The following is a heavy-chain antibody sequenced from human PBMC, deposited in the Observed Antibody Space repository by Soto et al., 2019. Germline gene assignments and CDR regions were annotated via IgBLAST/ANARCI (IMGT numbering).Heavy chain of an antibody. J-gene: IGHJ6*02. Sequence: ASVKVSCKASGYTFTSYGISWVRQAPGQGLEWMGWISAYNGNTNYAQKLQGRVTMTTDTSTSTAYMELRSLRSDDTAVYYCARIGVAIAKYYYYGMDVWGQGTTVTVSS. D-gene: IGHD3-22*01. V-gene: IGHV1-18*01. CDR3: ARIGVAIAKYYYYGMDV. CDR2: ISAYNGNT. CDR1: GYTFTSYG.